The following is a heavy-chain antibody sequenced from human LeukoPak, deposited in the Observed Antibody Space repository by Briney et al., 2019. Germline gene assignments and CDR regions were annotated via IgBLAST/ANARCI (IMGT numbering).Heavy chain of an antibody. V-gene: IGHV1-2*02. CDR3: ARANDILTGYDAFDI. Sequence: ASVTVSCKASGYTFTGYYMHWVRQAPGQGLEWMGWINPNSGGTNYAQKFQGRVTMTRDTSITTAYMELSRLTSDDTAVYYCARANDILTGYDAFDIWGQGTMVTVSS. D-gene: IGHD3-9*01. J-gene: IGHJ3*02. CDR1: GYTFTGYY. CDR2: INPNSGGT.